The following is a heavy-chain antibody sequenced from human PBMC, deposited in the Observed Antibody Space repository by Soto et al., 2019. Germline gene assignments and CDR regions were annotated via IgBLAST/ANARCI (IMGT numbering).Heavy chain of an antibody. CDR1: GGSVTTAGYH. Sequence: QVQLQESGPGLVKPSQTLSLTCNVSGGSVTTAGYHWNWIRQLPGKGLEWIGYVYHSGRTSYNPSLRSRVSISIDTSQMQCTLNLKYVTAADTAVYYCARGAEQFQLLWPVASSDFEAWGPGTLVTVSS. D-gene: IGHD6-19*01. CDR2: VYHSGRT. V-gene: IGHV4-31*03. CDR3: ARGAEQFQLLWPVASSDFEA. J-gene: IGHJ4*02.